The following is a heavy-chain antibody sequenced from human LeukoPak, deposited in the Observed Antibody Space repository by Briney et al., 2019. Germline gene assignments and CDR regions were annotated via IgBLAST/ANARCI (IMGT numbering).Heavy chain of an antibody. D-gene: IGHD6-13*01. CDR1: GGSISSSNW. J-gene: IGHJ4*02. CDR3: ARADIAAAARRSNYFDY. V-gene: IGHV4-4*02. CDR2: IYHSGST. Sequence: PSETLSLTCAVSGGSISSSNWWSWVRQPPGKGLEWIGEIYHSGSTNYNPSLKSRVTISVDKSKNQFSLKLSSVTAADTAVYYCARADIAAAARRSNYFDYWGQGTLVTASS.